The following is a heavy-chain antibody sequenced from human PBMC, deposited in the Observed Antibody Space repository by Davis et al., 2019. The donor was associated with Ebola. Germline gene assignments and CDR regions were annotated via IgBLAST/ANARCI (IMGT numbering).Heavy chain of an antibody. CDR2: ISSSGRTT. D-gene: IGHD2-21*02. CDR3: AKLVVVTAIPYFDY. V-gene: IGHV3-11*01. CDR1: GFTFSDYY. J-gene: IGHJ4*02. Sequence: PGGSLRLSCAASGFTFSDYYMSWIRQAPGKGLEWVSYISSSGRTTYYADSVKGRFTISRDNSQNTLYLQMNSLRAADTAIYYCAKLVVVTAIPYFDYWGQGTLVTVSS.